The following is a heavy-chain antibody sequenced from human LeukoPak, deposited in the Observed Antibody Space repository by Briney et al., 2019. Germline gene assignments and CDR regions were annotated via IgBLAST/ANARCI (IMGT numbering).Heavy chain of an antibody. D-gene: IGHD2-15*01. V-gene: IGHV1-2*02. CDR3: ARDRGIRDVVVVAATLTN. J-gene: IGHJ4*02. CDR1: GYTFTGYY. CDR2: INPNSGGT. Sequence: ASVKVSCKASGYTFTGYYMHWVRQAPGQGLEWMGWINPNSGGTNYAQKFQGRVTMTRDTSISTAYMELSRLRPDDTAVYYCARDRGIRDVVVVAATLTNWGQGTLVTVSS.